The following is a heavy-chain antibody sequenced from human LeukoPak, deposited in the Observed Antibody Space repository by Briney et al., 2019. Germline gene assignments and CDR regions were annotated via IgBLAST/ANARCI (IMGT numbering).Heavy chain of an antibody. Sequence: PGGSLRLSCAASGFTFSSYGMHWVRQAPGKGLEWVAVISYDGSNKYYADSVKGRFTISRDNSKNTLYLQMNSLRAEDTAVYYCARDKGVVVPAANDLWGRGTLVTVSS. CDR3: ARDKGVVVPAANDL. J-gene: IGHJ2*01. D-gene: IGHD2-2*01. V-gene: IGHV3-30*03. CDR2: ISYDGSNK. CDR1: GFTFSSYG.